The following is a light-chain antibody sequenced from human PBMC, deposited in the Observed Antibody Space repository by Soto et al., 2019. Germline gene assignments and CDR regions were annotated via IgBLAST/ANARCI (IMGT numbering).Light chain of an antibody. CDR2: DAS. J-gene: IGKJ2*01. CDR1: QTADKW. V-gene: IGKV1-5*01. CDR3: QQYNVYPYT. Sequence: DIQVTQSPSTLSASVGDRVIIACRASQTADKWVAWYQQKPGKAPNVLIYDASRLESGVPSRFSGSGSGTLFTLTISNLQPDDFATYYCQQYNVYPYTFGQGTKVDI.